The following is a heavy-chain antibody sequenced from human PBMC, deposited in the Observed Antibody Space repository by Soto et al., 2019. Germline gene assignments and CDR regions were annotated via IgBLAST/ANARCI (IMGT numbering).Heavy chain of an antibody. CDR3: ARIMKYYYYYYMDV. CDR1: GGSISSSSYY. CDR2: IYYSGST. Sequence: SETLSLTCTVSGGSISSSSYYWGWIRQPPGKGLEWIGSIYYSGSTYYNPSLKSRVTISVDTSKNQFCLKLSSVTAADTAVYYCARIMKYYYYYYMDVWGKGTTVTVSS. V-gene: IGHV4-39*01. D-gene: IGHD2-8*01. J-gene: IGHJ6*03.